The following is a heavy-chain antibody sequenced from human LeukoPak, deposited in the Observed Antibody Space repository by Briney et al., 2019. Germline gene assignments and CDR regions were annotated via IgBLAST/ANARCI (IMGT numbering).Heavy chain of an antibody. CDR1: GGSISSSSYY. J-gene: IGHJ6*03. V-gene: IGHV4-39*07. D-gene: IGHD3-22*01. CDR3: ARRVDRYYYDSSGYYRPNNYYYYMDV. CDR2: IYYSGST. Sequence: SETLSLTCTVSGGSISSSSYYWGWIRQPPGKGLDWIGSIYYSGSTYYNPSLKSRVTISVDTSKNQFSLKLSSVTAADTAVYYCARRVDRYYYDSSGYYRPNNYYYYMDVWGKGTTVTISS.